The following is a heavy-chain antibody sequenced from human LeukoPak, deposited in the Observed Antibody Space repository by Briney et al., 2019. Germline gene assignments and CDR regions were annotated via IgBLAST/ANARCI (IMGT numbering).Heavy chain of an antibody. CDR2: INHSGST. CDR3: ARSGYSYGYYGAFDI. J-gene: IGHJ3*02. Sequence: SETLSLTCAVYGGSFSGYYWSWIRQPPVKGLEWIGEINHSGSTNYNPSLKSRVTISVDTSKNQFSLKLSSVTAADTAVYYCARSGYSYGYYGAFDIWGQGTMVTVSS. D-gene: IGHD5-18*01. CDR1: GGSFSGYY. V-gene: IGHV4-34*01.